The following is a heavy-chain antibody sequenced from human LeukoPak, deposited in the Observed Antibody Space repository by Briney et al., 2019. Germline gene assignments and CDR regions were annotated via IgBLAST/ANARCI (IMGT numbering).Heavy chain of an antibody. J-gene: IGHJ4*02. D-gene: IGHD1-26*01. V-gene: IGHV4-59*08. CDR3: ARLASGSYGPLTPFDY. Sequence: PSETLSLTCTVSGGSISSYYWSWIRQPPGKGLEWIGDIYYSGSTNYNPSLKSRVTISVDTSRNQFSLRLSSVTAADTAVYYSARLASGSYGPLTPFDYWGQGTLVTVSS. CDR1: GGSISSYY. CDR2: IYYSGST.